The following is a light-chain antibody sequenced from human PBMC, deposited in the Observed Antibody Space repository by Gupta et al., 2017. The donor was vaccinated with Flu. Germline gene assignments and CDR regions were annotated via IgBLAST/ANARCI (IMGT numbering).Light chain of an antibody. CDR3: QQSYSTGYS. V-gene: IGKV1-39*01. CDR2: AAS. CDR1: QSISSY. Sequence: DIQMTQSPSSLSASVGDRVTITCRASQSISSYLHWYQQKPGKAPKLLIYAASSLQSGVPSRFSGSGSGTDFTLTISSLQPEDFATYYCQQSYSTGYSFGQGTKLEIK. J-gene: IGKJ2*03.